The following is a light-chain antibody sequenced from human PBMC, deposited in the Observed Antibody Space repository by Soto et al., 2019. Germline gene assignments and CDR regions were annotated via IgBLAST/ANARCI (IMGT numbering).Light chain of an antibody. CDR3: QHYKSYWT. J-gene: IGKJ1*01. Sequence: LHITQTPATVSASAGETFTITCRASQSITKWLAWYQLKPGKAPKLLIHEASNLHSGVSSRFTGSGSGTDFTLTITSLQPEDFATYYCQHYKSYWTFGHGTKVDI. CDR1: QSITKW. CDR2: EAS. V-gene: IGKV1-5*03.